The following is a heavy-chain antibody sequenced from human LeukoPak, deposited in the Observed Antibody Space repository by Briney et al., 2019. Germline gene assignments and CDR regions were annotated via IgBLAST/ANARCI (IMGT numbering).Heavy chain of an antibody. CDR2: INAGNGNT. CDR1: GYTFTSYT. CDR3: ARAPGYNYPAYYGMDV. V-gene: IGHV1-3*01. Sequence: ASVKVSCKASGYTFTSYTMHWVRQAPGQRPEWMGWINAGNGNTKNSQKFRGRVTISRDTSASTAYMELSSLRSEDTAVYYCARAPGYNYPAYYGMDVWGQGTTVTVSS. D-gene: IGHD5-18*01. J-gene: IGHJ6*02.